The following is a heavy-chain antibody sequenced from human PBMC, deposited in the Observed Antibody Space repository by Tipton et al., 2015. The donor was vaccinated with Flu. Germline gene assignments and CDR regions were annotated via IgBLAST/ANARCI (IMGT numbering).Heavy chain of an antibody. Sequence: QLVQSGAEVKKPGASVKVSCKASGYTFTSYGISWGRQAPGQGLEWMGWISAYNGNTNYAQNLQGRVTMTTDTSTSTAYMELRSLRSDDTAVYYCARGGLSDGYGDYGGVDYWGQGTLVTVSS. CDR2: ISAYNGNT. D-gene: IGHD4-17*01. CDR3: ARGGLSDGYGDYGGVDY. V-gene: IGHV1-18*04. CDR1: GYTFTSYG. J-gene: IGHJ4*02.